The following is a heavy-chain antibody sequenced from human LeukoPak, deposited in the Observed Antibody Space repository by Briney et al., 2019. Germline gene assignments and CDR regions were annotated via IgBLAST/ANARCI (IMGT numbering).Heavy chain of an antibody. J-gene: IGHJ4*02. D-gene: IGHD1-1*01. CDR3: APGKNFGFHYFDF. CDR1: GFTFSSYE. CDR2: IKQDGSET. Sequence: PGGSLRLSCAASGFTFSSYEMNWVRQAPGKGLEWVANIKQDGSETYYVDSVKGRFIISRDNAKNSLYLQMSSLRSEDTAVYYCAPGKNFGFHYFDFWGQGALVTVSS. V-gene: IGHV3-7*01.